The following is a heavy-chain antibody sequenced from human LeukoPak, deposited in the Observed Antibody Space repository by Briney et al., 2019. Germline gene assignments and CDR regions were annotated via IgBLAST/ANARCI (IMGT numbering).Heavy chain of an antibody. CDR2: INHSGST. J-gene: IGHJ6*03. D-gene: IGHD1-26*01. CDR3: AREIPRWELLTKRYYYYYMDV. CDR1: GGSFSGYY. Sequence: SETLSLTCAVSGGSFSGYYWSWIRQPPGKGLEWIGEINHSGSTNYNPSLKSRVTISVDTSKNQFSLKLSSVTAADTAVYYCAREIPRWELLTKRYYYYYMDVWGKGTTVTVSS. V-gene: IGHV4-34*01.